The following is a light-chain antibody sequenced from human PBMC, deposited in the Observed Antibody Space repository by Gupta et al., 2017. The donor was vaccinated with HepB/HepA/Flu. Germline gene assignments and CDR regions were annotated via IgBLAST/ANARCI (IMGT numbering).Light chain of an antibody. CDR1: QDISSY. V-gene: IGKV1-9*01. CDR3: QHLNSYPPCS. J-gene: IGKJ2*04. CDR2: AAS. Sequence: DIQLTQAPSLLSASVGDRVTITCRASQDISSYLAWYQQNPGKAPKLLIYAASTLQSGVPSRFSGSGSATDFTLTISSLQPEDFATYYCQHLNSYPPCSFGQGTKLEIK.